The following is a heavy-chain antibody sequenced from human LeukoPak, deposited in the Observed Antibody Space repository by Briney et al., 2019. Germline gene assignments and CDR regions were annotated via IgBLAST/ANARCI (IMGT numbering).Heavy chain of an antibody. CDR3: ARSRSPYYYDSSGYGLVDY. CDR2: IIPIFGTA. J-gene: IGHJ4*02. CDR1: GGTFSSYA. V-gene: IGHV1-69*13. Sequence: SVKVSCKASGGTFSSYAISWVRQAPGQGLEWMGGIIPIFGTANYAQKFQGRVTITADESTSTAYMELSSLRSEDTAVYYSARSRSPYYYDSSGYGLVDYWGQRTLVTVSS. D-gene: IGHD3-22*01.